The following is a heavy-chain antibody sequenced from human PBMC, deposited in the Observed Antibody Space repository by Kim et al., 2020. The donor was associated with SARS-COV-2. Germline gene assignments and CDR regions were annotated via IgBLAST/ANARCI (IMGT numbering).Heavy chain of an antibody. V-gene: IGHV4-38-2*02. CDR2: IYHSGST. J-gene: IGHJ4*02. Sequence: SETLSLTCTVSGYSISSGYYWGWIRQPPGTGLEWIGSIYHSGSTYYNPSLKSRVTISVDTSKNQFSLKLSSVTAADTAVYYCAGYGDYAENYWGQGTLVTVSS. D-gene: IGHD4-17*01. CDR1: GYSISSGYY. CDR3: AGYGDYAENY.